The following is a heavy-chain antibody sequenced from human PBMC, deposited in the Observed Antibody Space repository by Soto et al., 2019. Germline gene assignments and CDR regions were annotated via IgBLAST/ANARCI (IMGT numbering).Heavy chain of an antibody. D-gene: IGHD3-16*01. CDR2: IYYSGST. J-gene: IGHJ6*02. V-gene: IGHV4-59*01. Sequence: SETLSLTCTVSGGSISSYYWSWIRQPPGKGLEWNGYIYYSGSTNYNPSLKSRVTISVDTSKNQFSLKLSSVTAADTAVYCCARDGGEYRRVNGMDVWGQGTTVTVSS. CDR1: GGSISSYY. CDR3: ARDGGEYRRVNGMDV.